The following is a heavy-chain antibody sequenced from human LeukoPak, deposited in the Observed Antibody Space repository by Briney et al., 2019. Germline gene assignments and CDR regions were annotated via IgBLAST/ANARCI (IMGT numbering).Heavy chain of an antibody. CDR3: ARDTATAFDY. V-gene: IGHV3-30-3*01. CDR2: ISYDGSNK. D-gene: IGHD2-21*02. J-gene: IGHJ4*02. CDR1: KFTFSTYA. Sequence: GGSLRLSCAASKFTFSTYAMHRVRQAPGKGLEWVAVISYDGSNKYYADSVKGRFTISRDNSKNTLYLQMSSLRAEDTAVYYCARDTATAFDYWGQGTLVTVSS.